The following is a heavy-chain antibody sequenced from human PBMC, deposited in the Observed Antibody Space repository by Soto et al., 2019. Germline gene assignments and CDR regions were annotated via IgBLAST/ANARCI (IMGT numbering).Heavy chain of an antibody. CDR2: IWYDGSNK. Sequence: VGSLKLSCAASGFTFSSYGMHWVRQAPGKGLEWVAVIWYDGSNKYYADSVKGRFTISRDNSKNTLYLQMNSLRAEDTAVYYCARPLRDLDYYYYGMDVRGQGTTVTVSS. CDR3: ARPLRDLDYYYYGMDV. CDR1: GFTFSSYG. V-gene: IGHV3-33*01. J-gene: IGHJ6*02. D-gene: IGHD3-10*01.